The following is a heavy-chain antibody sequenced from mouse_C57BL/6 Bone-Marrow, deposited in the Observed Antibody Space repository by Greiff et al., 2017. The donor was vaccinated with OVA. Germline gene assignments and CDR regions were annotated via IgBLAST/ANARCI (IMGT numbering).Heavy chain of an antibody. CDR2: ISNGGGST. Sequence: EVQRVESGGGLVQPGGSLKLSCAASGFTFSDYYMYWVRQTPEKRLEWVAYISNGGGSTYYPDTVKGRFTISRDNAKNTLYLQMSRLKSEDTAMYYCARFDGYYWYFDVWGTGTTVTVSS. J-gene: IGHJ1*03. CDR3: ARFDGYYWYFDV. V-gene: IGHV5-12*01. CDR1: GFTFSDYY. D-gene: IGHD2-3*01.